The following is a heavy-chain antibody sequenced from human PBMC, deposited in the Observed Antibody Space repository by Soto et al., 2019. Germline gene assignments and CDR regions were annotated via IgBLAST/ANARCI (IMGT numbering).Heavy chain of an antibody. V-gene: IGHV1-69*01. CDR1: GGTFSSYA. CDR2: IIPIFGTA. D-gene: IGHD3-3*01. CDR3: ARGAAYDFWSGPPDY. Sequence: QVQLVQYGAEVEKPGSSVKVSCKASGGTFSSYAISWVRQTPGQGLEWMGGIIPIFGTANYAQKFQGRVTITADESTSTAYMELSSLRSEDTAVYYCARGAAYDFWSGPPDYWGQGTLVTVSS. J-gene: IGHJ4*02.